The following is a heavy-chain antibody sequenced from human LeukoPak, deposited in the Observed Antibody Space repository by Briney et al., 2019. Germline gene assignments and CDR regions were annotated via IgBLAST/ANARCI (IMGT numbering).Heavy chain of an antibody. J-gene: IGHJ5*02. CDR1: GGSISSYY. Sequence: SETLSLTRTVSGGSISSYYWSWIRQPPGKGLEWIGYIYYSGSTNYNPSLKSRVTISVDTSKNQFSLKLSSVTAADTAVYYCAREVVVAATSTPNWFDPWGQGTLVTVSS. CDR3: AREVVVAATSTPNWFDP. D-gene: IGHD2-15*01. V-gene: IGHV4-59*01. CDR2: IYYSGST.